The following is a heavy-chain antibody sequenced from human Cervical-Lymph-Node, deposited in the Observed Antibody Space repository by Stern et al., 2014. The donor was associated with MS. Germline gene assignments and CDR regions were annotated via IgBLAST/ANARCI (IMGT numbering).Heavy chain of an antibody. V-gene: IGHV3-74*03. CDR1: GFTFRHYW. J-gene: IGHJ4*02. CDR3: TKDTYGPEDY. CDR2: INIDGTTI. D-gene: IGHD3-10*01. Sequence: EVQLVESGGGLVQPGGSLRLSCVASGFTFRHYWMHWVRQGPGKGLVWVERINIDGTTITHADSVKGRFTISRDNAKNTLYLQMNSLRVEDTAVYYCTKDTYGPEDYWGQGTSVTVSS.